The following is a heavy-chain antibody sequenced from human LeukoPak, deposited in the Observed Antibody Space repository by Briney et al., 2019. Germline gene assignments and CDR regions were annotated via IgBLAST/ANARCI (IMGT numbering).Heavy chain of an antibody. CDR1: GYTFTHHG. V-gene: IGHV1-18*01. Sequence: ASVKVSCKASGYTFTHHGITWVRQAPGQGLEWLGWISAYNGDTIYAQKLQGRVTITTDTSTSTAYMELRSLRSDDTAVYYCARRAYYFDYWGQGTLVTVSP. CDR3: ARRAYYFDY. CDR2: ISAYNGDT. J-gene: IGHJ4*02.